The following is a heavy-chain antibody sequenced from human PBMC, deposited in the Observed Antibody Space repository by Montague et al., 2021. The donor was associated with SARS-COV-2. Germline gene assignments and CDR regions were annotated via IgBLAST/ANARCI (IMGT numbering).Heavy chain of an antibody. CDR2: INHGGST. D-gene: IGHD2-2*02. CDR3: ARLGEGVVPAPILGVGPFYSYYYMDV. J-gene: IGHJ6*03. V-gene: IGHV4-34*01. CDR1: GGSFSGYY. Sequence: SETLSLTCAVHGGSFSGYYWNWIRQPPGKGLEWIGEINHGGSTNYNPSLQSRITISADTSKNQFSLKVTSVAAADTAVYYCARLGEGVVPAPILGVGPFYSYYYMDVGGKGTTVTVYS.